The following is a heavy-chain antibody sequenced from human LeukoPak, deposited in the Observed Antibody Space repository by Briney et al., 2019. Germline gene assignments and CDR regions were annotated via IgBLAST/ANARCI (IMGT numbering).Heavy chain of an antibody. Sequence: SETLSLTCAVSGASVSSSTYSWGWIRQPPGEGPEWLGSVSHSGATYYNPSLNSRVTISLDTSKNQITLTVTSVTVADTALYFCASRIVVSPTTIETWFDSWGQGTLVTVS. J-gene: IGHJ5*01. CDR2: VSHSGAT. CDR3: ASRIVVSPTTIETWFDS. CDR1: GASVSSSTYS. D-gene: IGHD2-21*01. V-gene: IGHV4-39*06.